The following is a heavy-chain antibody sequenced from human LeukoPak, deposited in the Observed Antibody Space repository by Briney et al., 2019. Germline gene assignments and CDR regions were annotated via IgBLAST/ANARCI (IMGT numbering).Heavy chain of an antibody. CDR2: IKQDGSEK. J-gene: IGHJ4*02. D-gene: IGHD6-19*01. Sequence: GGSLRLSCAASRFTFSSYWMSWVRQAPGKGLEWVANIKQDGSEKYYVDSVKGRFTISRDNTRNSLYLQMNSLRAEDTAVYYCAKGGGILAVAASDYWGQGTLVTVSS. CDR3: AKGGGILAVAASDY. V-gene: IGHV3-7*03. CDR1: RFTFSSYW.